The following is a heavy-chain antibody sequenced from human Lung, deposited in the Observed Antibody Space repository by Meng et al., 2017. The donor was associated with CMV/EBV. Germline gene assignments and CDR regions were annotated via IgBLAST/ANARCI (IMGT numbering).Heavy chain of an antibody. Sequence: EVRRVESGGRSVHPGWCLCLSCAASGFTFRNCWRHRARQVPGKAPVLVSRIDSQESSMTYADSVKGRFTVSRDNGKNTLYLQMNSLRIEDTAVYYCVREGGQWFYWGQGTLVTVSS. CDR1: GFTFRNCW. D-gene: IGHD3-22*01. CDR3: VREGGQWFY. V-gene: IGHV3-74*03. CDR2: IDSQESSM. J-gene: IGHJ4*02.